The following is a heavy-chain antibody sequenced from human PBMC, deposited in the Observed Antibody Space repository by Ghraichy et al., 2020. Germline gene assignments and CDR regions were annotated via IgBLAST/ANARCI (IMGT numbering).Heavy chain of an antibody. CDR3: ARDGEHTMTFFDY. CDR2: IWYDGSNK. Sequence: GGSLRLSCAASGFTFSSYGMHWVRQAPGKGLEWVAVIWYDGSNKYYADSVKDRFTISRDNSKNTLYLQMNSLRAEDTAVYYCARDGEHTMTFFDYWGQGTLVTVSS. J-gene: IGHJ4*02. D-gene: IGHD3-22*01. V-gene: IGHV3-33*01. CDR1: GFTFSSYG.